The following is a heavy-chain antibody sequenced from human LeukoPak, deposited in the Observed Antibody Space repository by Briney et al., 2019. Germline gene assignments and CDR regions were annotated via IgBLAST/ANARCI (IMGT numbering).Heavy chain of an antibody. Sequence: PSETLSLTCTVSGGSISSYYWSWIRQPAGKGLEWIGRIFTTGSTKYSPSLKSRVTMSVDTSKSQFSLKLTSVTAADTAVYYCTRRCKDAYPLYCFDYWGQGTLVTVSS. CDR2: IFTTGST. J-gene: IGHJ4*02. D-gene: IGHD5-24*01. CDR3: TRRCKDAYPLYCFDY. CDR1: GGSISSYY. V-gene: IGHV4-4*07.